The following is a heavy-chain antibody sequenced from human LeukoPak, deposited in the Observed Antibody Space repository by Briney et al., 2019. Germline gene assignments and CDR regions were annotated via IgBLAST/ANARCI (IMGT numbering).Heavy chain of an antibody. D-gene: IGHD1-26*01. Sequence: GGSLRLSCAASGFILSTHGMHWVRQAPGKGLEWVAGMWYDGSREDYADSVKGRFTISRDMTKNTLNLQMNSLRVEDTAMFYCARDLSFGSLDFRGQGTLVTVSS. CDR1: GFILSTHG. V-gene: IGHV3-33*01. J-gene: IGHJ4*02. CDR2: MWYDGSRE. CDR3: ARDLSFGSLDF.